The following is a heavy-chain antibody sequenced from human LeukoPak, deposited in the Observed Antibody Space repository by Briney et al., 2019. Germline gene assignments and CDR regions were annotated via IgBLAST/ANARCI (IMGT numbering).Heavy chain of an antibody. CDR2: INPNNGGT. CDR1: GYTFTDYY. CDR3: ARDPNGYFFDY. J-gene: IGHJ4*02. Sequence: ASVKVSCKASGYTFTDYYMHWVRQAPGQGLEWMGWINPNNGGTNYAQKFQGRVTMTRDRSISTAYMELSSLRSDDTAVYYCARDPNGYFFDYWGQGTLVTVSS. V-gene: IGHV1-2*02. D-gene: IGHD2-8*01.